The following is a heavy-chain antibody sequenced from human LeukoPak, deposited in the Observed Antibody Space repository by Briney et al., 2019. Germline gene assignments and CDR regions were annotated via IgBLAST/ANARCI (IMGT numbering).Heavy chain of an antibody. J-gene: IGHJ5*02. V-gene: IGHV4-39*07. CDR3: ARAGYVWGSSPPFDP. Sequence: SETLSLTCTVSGGSISSSSYYWGWIRQPPGKGLEWIGSIYYSGSTYYNPSLKSRVTISVDTSKNQFSLKLSSVTAADTAVYYCARAGYVWGSSPPFDPWGQGTLVTVSS. CDR2: IYYSGST. CDR1: GGSISSSSYY. D-gene: IGHD3-16*01.